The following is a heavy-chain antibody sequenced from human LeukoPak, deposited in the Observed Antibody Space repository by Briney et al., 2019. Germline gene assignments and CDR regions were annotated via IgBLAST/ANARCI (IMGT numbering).Heavy chain of an antibody. D-gene: IGHD4-23*01. CDR1: GGSISSYY. Sequence: SETLSLTCTVSGGSISSYYWSWIRQPPGKGLEWIGYIYYSGSTNYNPSLKSRVTISVDTSKNQFSLKLSSVTAADTAVYYCASYGGNYYGMDVWGQGTTVTVSS. CDR3: ASYGGNYYGMDV. V-gene: IGHV4-59*01. J-gene: IGHJ6*02. CDR2: IYYSGST.